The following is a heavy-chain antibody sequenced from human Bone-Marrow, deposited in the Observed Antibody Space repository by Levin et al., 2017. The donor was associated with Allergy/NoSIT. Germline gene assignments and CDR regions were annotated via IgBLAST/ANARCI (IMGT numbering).Heavy chain of an antibody. CDR2: IYPGDSDT. D-gene: IGHD6-13*01. CDR1: GYSFTSYW. Sequence: NSGGSLRLSCKGSGYSFTSYWIGWVRQMPGKGLEWMGIIYPGDSDTRYSPSFQGQVTISADKSISTAYLQWSSLKASDTAMYYCARRDSSSWYRWFDPWGQGTLVTVSS. CDR3: ARRDSSSWYRWFDP. V-gene: IGHV5-51*01. J-gene: IGHJ5*02.